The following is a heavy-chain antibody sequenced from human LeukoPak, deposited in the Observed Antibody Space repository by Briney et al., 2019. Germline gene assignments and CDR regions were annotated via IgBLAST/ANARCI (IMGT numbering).Heavy chain of an antibody. CDR1: GYTFTSYG. D-gene: IGHD3-9*01. CDR2: ISAYNVNT. CDR3: ARGNLRYFDWLPQANWFDP. Sequence: GASVKVSCKASGYTFTSYGISWVRQAPGQGLEWMGWISAYNVNTNYAQKLQGRVTMTTDTSTSTAYMELRSLRSDDTAVYYCARGNLRYFDWLPQANWFDPWGQGTLVTVSS. J-gene: IGHJ5*02. V-gene: IGHV1-18*01.